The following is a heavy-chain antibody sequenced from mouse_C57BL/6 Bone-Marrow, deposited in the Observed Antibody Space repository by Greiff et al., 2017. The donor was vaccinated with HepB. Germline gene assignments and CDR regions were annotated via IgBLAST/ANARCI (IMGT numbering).Heavy chain of an antibody. CDR3: ARPPLLRRSRYYYAMDY. CDR2: IYPRSGNT. V-gene: IGHV1-81*01. Sequence: QVQLQQSGAELARPGASVKLSCKASGYTFTSYGISWVKQRTGQGLEWIGEIYPRSGNTYYNEKFKGKATLTVDKSSSTAYMELRSLTSEDSAVYFCARPPLLRRSRYYYAMDYWGQGTSVTVSS. CDR1: GYTFTSYG. D-gene: IGHD1-1*01. J-gene: IGHJ4*01.